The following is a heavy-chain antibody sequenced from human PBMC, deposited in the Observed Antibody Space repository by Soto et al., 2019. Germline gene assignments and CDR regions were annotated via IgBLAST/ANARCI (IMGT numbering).Heavy chain of an antibody. CDR1: GFTFSSYG. J-gene: IGHJ3*02. V-gene: IGHV3-33*01. Sequence: QVQLVESGGGVVQPGRSLRLSCAASGFTFSSYGMHWVRQAPGKGLEWVAVIWYDGSNKYYADSVKGRFTISRDNSKNTLYLQMNSLRAEDTAVYYCARDRYYDFLSGHMFATDAFDIWGQGTMVTVSS. CDR3: ARDRYYDFLSGHMFATDAFDI. CDR2: IWYDGSNK. D-gene: IGHD3-3*01.